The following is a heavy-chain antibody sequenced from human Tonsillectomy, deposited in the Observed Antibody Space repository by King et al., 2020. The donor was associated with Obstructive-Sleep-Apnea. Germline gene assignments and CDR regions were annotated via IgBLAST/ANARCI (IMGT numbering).Heavy chain of an antibody. CDR1: GFTFSSYS. CDR2: ISISGSDM. V-gene: IGHV3-48*04. CDR3: ARDHNWAFDH. J-gene: IGHJ4*02. Sequence: VQLVESGGGLVQPGGSLRLSCAASGFTFSSYSMNWVRQAPGKGLEWVSYISISGSDMYYADSVKGRFTISRDNAKNSLYLQMNSLRPEDTAVFYCARDHNWAFDHWGRGTLVTVSS. D-gene: IGHD5-24*01.